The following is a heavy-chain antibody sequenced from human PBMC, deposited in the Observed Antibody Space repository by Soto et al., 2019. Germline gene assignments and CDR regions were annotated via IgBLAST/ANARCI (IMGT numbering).Heavy chain of an antibody. Sequence: EVQLVESGGGLVQPGGSLRLSCAASGFTFSSYWMSWVRQAPGKALECVANIKQDGRETYYVDSVKGRFTISRDNAKSELYLQMDSLGAEDTVVYYCARGTSHYNYVHVWYWGQGTHVIVSS. J-gene: IGHJ4*02. V-gene: IGHV3-7*03. CDR1: GFTFSSYW. D-gene: IGHD3-16*01. CDR3: ARGTSHYNYVHVWY. CDR2: IKQDGRET.